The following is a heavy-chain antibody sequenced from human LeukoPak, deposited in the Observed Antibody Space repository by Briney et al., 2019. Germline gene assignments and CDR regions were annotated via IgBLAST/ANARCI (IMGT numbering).Heavy chain of an antibody. D-gene: IGHD6-19*01. Sequence: PGGSLRLSCAASGFTFSSYSMNWVRQAPGKGLEWVSSISSSSSYIYYADSVKGRFTISRDNAKNSLYLQMNSLRAEDTAVYYCARDKRGSGWLDIFDYWGQGTLVTVSS. CDR2: ISSSSSYI. CDR1: GFTFSSYS. CDR3: ARDKRGSGWLDIFDY. J-gene: IGHJ4*02. V-gene: IGHV3-21*01.